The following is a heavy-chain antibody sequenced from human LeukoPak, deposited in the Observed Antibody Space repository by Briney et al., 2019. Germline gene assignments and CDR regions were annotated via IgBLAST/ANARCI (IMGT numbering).Heavy chain of an antibody. CDR2: INSDGSST. V-gene: IGHV3-74*01. CDR1: GFTFSSYW. D-gene: IGHD1-1*01. CDR3: ARVGTTGRIMAFDI. Sequence: GGSLRLSCAASGFTFSSYWMHWVRQAPGKGLVWVSRINSDGSSTSYADSVKGRFTISRDNAKNTLYPQMNSLRAEDTAVYYCARVGTTGRIMAFDIWGQGTMVTVSS. J-gene: IGHJ3*02.